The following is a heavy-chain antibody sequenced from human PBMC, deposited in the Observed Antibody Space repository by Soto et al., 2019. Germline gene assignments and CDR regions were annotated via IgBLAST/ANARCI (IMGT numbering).Heavy chain of an antibody. Sequence: EVQLVESGGGLVKPGGSLRLSCAASGFTFSSYSMNWVRQAPGKGLEWVSSISSSSSYIYYADSVKGRFTISRDNAKNSLYRQMNGLRAEYTAVYYCARSPFDGWYRYWGQGTLVTVSS. V-gene: IGHV3-21*01. CDR3: ARSPFDGWYRY. D-gene: IGHD6-19*01. CDR1: GFTFSSYS. CDR2: ISSSSSYI. J-gene: IGHJ4*02.